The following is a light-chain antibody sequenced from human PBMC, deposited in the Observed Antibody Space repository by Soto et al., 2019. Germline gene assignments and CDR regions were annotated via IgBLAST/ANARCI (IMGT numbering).Light chain of an antibody. V-gene: IGLV2-14*03. Sequence: QSALTQPASVSGSPGQSITISCTGSSSDVGGYNYVSWYQQHPGKAPKLMIYDVSNRPSEVSNRFSGSKSGNTASLTISGLQAEDEADYYCSSYTSRSTLYVFGTGTKVTVL. CDR1: SSDVGGYNY. J-gene: IGLJ1*01. CDR2: DVS. CDR3: SSYTSRSTLYV.